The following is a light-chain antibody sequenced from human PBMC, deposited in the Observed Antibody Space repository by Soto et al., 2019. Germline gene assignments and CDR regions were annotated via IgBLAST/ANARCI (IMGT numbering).Light chain of an antibody. Sequence: QSALTQPASVSGSPGQSIAISCTGSSSDVGGYNYVSWYQHHPGKAPKLMIYDVTNRPSGVSDRFSGSKSGNTASLTISGLQAEDEADYYCSLYTSSGNYVFGTGTKVTVL. J-gene: IGLJ1*01. CDR2: DVT. V-gene: IGLV2-14*03. CDR3: SLYTSSGNYV. CDR1: SSDVGGYNY.